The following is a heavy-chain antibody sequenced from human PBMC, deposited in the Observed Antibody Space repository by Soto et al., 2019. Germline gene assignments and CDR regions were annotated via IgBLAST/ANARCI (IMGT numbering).Heavy chain of an antibody. J-gene: IGHJ5*02. CDR2: ISSSSSYT. D-gene: IGHD4-17*01. CDR1: GFTFSDYY. CDR3: ARSATVTSRAVDP. V-gene: IGHV3-11*06. Sequence: PGGSLRLSCAASGFTFSDYYMSWIRQAPGKGLEWVSYISSSSSYTNYADSVKGRFTISRDNAKNSLYLQMNSLRAEDTAVDYCARSATVTSRAVDPWGQGTLVTVSS.